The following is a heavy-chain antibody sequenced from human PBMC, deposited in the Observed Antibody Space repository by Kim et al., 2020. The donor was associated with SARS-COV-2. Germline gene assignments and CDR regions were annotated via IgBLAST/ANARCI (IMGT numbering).Heavy chain of an antibody. Sequence: SETLSLTCAVYGGSFSGYYWSWIRQPPGKGLEWIGEINHSGSTNCNPSLKSRVTISVDTSKNQFSLKLSSVTAADTAVYYCARGNIAVAGAPDYWGQGTLVTVSS. CDR1: GGSFSGYY. CDR3: ARGNIAVAGAPDY. V-gene: IGHV4-34*01. CDR2: INHSGST. J-gene: IGHJ4*02. D-gene: IGHD6-19*01.